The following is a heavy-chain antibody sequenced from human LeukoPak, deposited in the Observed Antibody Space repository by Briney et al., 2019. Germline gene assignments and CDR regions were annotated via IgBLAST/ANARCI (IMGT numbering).Heavy chain of an antibody. J-gene: IGHJ4*02. V-gene: IGHV1-69*01. CDR1: GGTFRNYA. D-gene: IGHD1-20*01. Sequence: GASVKVSCKASGGTFRNYAISWVRQAPGQGLEWMGGIIPIFGTRNYAQKFQGRVTVTADESTSTAYMELSSLRSDDTAVYYCARHHRAYNWNGPPLHFFDHWGQGTLVTVSS. CDR2: IIPIFGTR. CDR3: ARHHRAYNWNGPPLHFFDH.